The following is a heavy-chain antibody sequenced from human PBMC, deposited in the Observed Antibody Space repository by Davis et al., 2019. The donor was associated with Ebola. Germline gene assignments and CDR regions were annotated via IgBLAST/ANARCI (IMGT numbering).Heavy chain of an antibody. CDR2: VYYSGNT. CDR1: GGSVSSGGSY. Sequence: PSETLSLTCTVSGGSVSSGGSYWSWIRQPPGKGLEWIGYVYYSGNTNYNPSLKSRVTISVDTSKNQFSLKLTSVTAADTAVYYCARGAYQFDYWGQGTLVTVSS. D-gene: IGHD2-2*01. CDR3: ARGAYQFDY. V-gene: IGHV4-61*08. J-gene: IGHJ4*02.